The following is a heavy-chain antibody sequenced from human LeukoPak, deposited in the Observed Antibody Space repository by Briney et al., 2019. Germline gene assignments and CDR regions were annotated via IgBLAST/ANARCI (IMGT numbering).Heavy chain of an antibody. V-gene: IGHV1-2*02. CDR2: ISPTSGDT. Sequence: ASVKVSCKTSGYTFTGYYMHWVRQAPGQGLEWMGWISPTSGDTRYAQKFQGRAAMTRDTSISTAYMELSRLRSDDTAVYYCVRDGLNWNYDYWGQGTLVAVSS. CDR1: GYTFTGYY. CDR3: VRDGLNWNYDY. J-gene: IGHJ4*02. D-gene: IGHD1-7*01.